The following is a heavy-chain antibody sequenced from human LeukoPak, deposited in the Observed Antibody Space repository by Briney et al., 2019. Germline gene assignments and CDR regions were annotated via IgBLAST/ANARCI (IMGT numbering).Heavy chain of an antibody. CDR2: ISGSGLTT. D-gene: IGHD3-9*01. CDR3: AKERREQSRDIYSEY. CDR1: GFTFINYA. J-gene: IGHJ4*02. Sequence: GGSLTLFFVASGFTFINYAMSWVRLAPGRGLEWVSVISGSGLTTFYADSVKGRFTISRDNSKNTLYLQMNSLRAEDTAVYYCAKERREQSRDIYSEYWGQGTLVTVSS. V-gene: IGHV3-23*01.